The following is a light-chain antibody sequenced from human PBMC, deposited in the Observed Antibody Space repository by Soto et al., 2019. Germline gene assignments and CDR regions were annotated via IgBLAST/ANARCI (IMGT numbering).Light chain of an antibody. CDR3: SSYTSSSTV. Sequence: QSALTQPASVSGSPGQSITISCTGISSDVGGYNYVSWYQQHPGKAPKLMIYDVSNRPSGVSNRFSGSKSGNTASLTISGLQAEDEADYYCSSYTSSSTVFGGGTQVTVL. CDR2: DVS. J-gene: IGLJ2*01. CDR1: SSDVGGYNY. V-gene: IGLV2-14*01.